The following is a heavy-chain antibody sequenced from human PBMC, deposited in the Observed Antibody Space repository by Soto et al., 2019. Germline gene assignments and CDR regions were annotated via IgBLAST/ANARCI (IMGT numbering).Heavy chain of an antibody. CDR1: GFTFSSYS. CDR2: MSYDGSTK. V-gene: IGHV3-30-3*01. D-gene: IGHD3-22*01. Sequence: QVQLVESGGDVVQPGRSLRLSCSASGFTFSSYSVHWVRQAPGKGLEWLAFMSYDGSTKYYADSVKGRFTVSRDNSKKTLYLQMDSLRIENTALYYCASDAYDDPPGYVQHWWQGALLTVSS. J-gene: IGHJ1*01. CDR3: ASDAYDDPPGYVQH.